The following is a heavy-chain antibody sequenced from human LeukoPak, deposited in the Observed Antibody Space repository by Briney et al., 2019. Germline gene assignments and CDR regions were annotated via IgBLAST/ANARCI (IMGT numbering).Heavy chain of an antibody. J-gene: IGHJ5*02. CDR3: ARFQGDYDSSGYYLRGGWFDP. CDR2: INPSGGST. Sequence: ASVKVSCKASGYTFTSYYMHWVRQAPGQGLEWMGIINPSGGSTSYAQKFQGRVTMTRDTSTSTVYMELSSLRSEDTAVYYCARFQGDYDSSGYYLRGGWFDPWGQGTLVTVSS. CDR1: GYTFTSYY. D-gene: IGHD3-22*01. V-gene: IGHV1-46*01.